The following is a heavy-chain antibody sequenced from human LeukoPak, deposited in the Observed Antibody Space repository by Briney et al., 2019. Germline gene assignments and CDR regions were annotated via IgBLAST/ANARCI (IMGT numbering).Heavy chain of an antibody. V-gene: IGHV2-70*04. Sequence: GPTLVNPTQTLRLTCTFSGFSLSTSGMRVSWIRQPPGKALEWLARIDWDDDKFYSTSLKTRLTISKDTSKNQVVLTMTNMDPVDTATYYCVRHAVAGVVDYWGQGTLVTVSS. CDR2: IDWDDDK. CDR1: GFSLSTSGMR. CDR3: VRHAVAGVVDY. D-gene: IGHD6-19*01. J-gene: IGHJ4*02.